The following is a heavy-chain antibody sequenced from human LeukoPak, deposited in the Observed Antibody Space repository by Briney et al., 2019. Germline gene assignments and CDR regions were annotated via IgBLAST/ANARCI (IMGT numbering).Heavy chain of an antibody. CDR3: ARSYGDYVPPNYFDH. Sequence: GGSLRLSCAASGFTFSSYWMSWVRQAPGKGLEWVSSISSSSSYIYYADSVKGRFTISRDNAKNSLYLQMNSLRAEDTAVYYCARSYGDYVPPNYFDHWGQGTLVTVSS. CDR1: GFTFSSYW. J-gene: IGHJ4*02. D-gene: IGHD4-17*01. CDR2: ISSSSSYI. V-gene: IGHV3-21*01.